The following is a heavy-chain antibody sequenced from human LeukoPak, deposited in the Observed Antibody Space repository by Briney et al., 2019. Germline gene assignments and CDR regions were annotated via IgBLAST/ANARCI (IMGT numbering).Heavy chain of an antibody. D-gene: IGHD3-10*01. J-gene: IGHJ6*04. Sequence: PGGSLRLSCAASGFTFSNAWMNWVRQAPGKGLEWVGRIKSKTDGGTTDYAAPVKGRFTISTDDSKNTLYLQMNSLKTEDTAVYYCTTPVGYGSGSSIDYYYYGMDVWGKGTTVTVSS. CDR3: TTPVGYGSGSSIDYYYYGMDV. V-gene: IGHV3-15*01. CDR1: GFTFSNAW. CDR2: IKSKTDGGTT.